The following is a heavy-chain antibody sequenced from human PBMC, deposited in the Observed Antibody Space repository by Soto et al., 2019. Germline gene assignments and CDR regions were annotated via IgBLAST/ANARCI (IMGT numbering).Heavy chain of an antibody. D-gene: IGHD6-13*01. J-gene: IGHJ4*02. CDR2: INHSGST. CDR1: GGSFSGYY. CDR3: AREDRIAAALRGFYY. V-gene: IGHV4-34*01. Sequence: QVQLQQWGAGLLKPSETLSLTCAVYGGSFSGYYWCWIRQPPGKGLEWIGEINHSGSTNYNPSLKRRVTISVDTSQNQISLKLSSVTAAGTAVYYCAREDRIAAALRGFYYWGQGTLVTVSS.